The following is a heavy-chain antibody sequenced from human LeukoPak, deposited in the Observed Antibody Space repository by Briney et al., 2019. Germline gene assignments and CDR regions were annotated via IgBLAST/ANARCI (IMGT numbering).Heavy chain of an antibody. Sequence: SETLSLTCAVYGGSFSGYYRSWIRQPPGKGLEWIGEINHSGSTNYNPSLKSRVTMSVDTSKNQFSLKLSSVTAADTAVYYCAREAREPYGSGSPFFGDRRYYYYYMDVWGKGTTVTISS. CDR2: INHSGST. D-gene: IGHD3-10*01. J-gene: IGHJ6*03. CDR1: GGSFSGYY. V-gene: IGHV4-34*01. CDR3: AREAREPYGSGSPFFGDRRYYYYYMDV.